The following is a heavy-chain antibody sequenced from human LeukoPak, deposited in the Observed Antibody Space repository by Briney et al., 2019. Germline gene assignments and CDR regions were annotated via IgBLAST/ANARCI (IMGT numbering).Heavy chain of an antibody. D-gene: IGHD2-15*01. J-gene: IGHJ3*02. Sequence: HPGGSLRLSCAASGFTFSSYGIHWVRQAPGKGLEWVAVIWYDGSNKYYADSVKGRFTISRDNSKNTLYLQMNNLRAEDTAVYYCARSLVVHDAFDIWGQGTMVTVSS. CDR3: ARSLVVHDAFDI. CDR2: IWYDGSNK. V-gene: IGHV3-33*01. CDR1: GFTFSSYG.